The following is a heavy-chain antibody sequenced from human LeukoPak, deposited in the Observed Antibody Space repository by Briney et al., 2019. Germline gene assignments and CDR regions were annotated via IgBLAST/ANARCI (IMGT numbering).Heavy chain of an antibody. CDR1: GDSISSNNW. Sequence: SETLSLTCTVSGDSISSNNWWNWVRQPPGKGLDWIGEISHAGSTKYNPSLKNRVTISVDTSKNQFSLKLTSVTAADTAVYYCARGFSHWGQGTLVTVSS. J-gene: IGHJ4*02. CDR3: ARGFSH. V-gene: IGHV4-4*02. CDR2: ISHAGST.